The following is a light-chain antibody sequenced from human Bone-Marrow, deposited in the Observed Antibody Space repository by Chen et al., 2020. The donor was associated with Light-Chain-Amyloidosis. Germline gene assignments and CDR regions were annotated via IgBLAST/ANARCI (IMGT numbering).Light chain of an antibody. CDR3: SSYTITNTLV. V-gene: IGLV2-14*01. CDR2: AVT. CDR1: SSDVGGDNH. J-gene: IGLJ1*01. Sequence: QSALTQPASVSGSPGQSITIPCTGTSSDVGGDNHVSWYHQHPDKAPQLMIYAVTNRPSWVPDRFSGSKSDNTASLTISGLQTEDEADYFCSSYTITNTLVFGSGTRVTVL.